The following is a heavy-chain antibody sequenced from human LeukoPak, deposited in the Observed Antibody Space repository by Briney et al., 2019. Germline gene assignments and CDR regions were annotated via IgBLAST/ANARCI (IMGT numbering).Heavy chain of an antibody. V-gene: IGHV3-21*01. CDR2: ISSSSGYI. CDR3: AKDAYYYDSRIDY. CDR1: GFTFSSYS. J-gene: IGHJ4*02. Sequence: PGGSLRLSCEASGFTFSSYSMNWVRQAPGKGLEWVSSISSSSGYIYYADSVKGRFTISRDNSKNTLYLQMNSLRAEDTAVYYCAKDAYYYDSRIDYWGQGTLVTVSS. D-gene: IGHD3-22*01.